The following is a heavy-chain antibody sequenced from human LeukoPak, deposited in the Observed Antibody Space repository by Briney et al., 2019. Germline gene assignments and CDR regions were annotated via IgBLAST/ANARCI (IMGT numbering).Heavy chain of an antibody. Sequence: ASVKVSCKASGYNFTSYYMHWVRQAPGQGLEWMGIINPSGGTTSYAQKFQGRVTVTRDTSTSTVYMELSSLRSEDTAVYYCAIVVAGNHKGFDPWGQGTLVTVST. CDR3: AIVVAGNHKGFDP. CDR1: GYNFTSYY. CDR2: INPSGGTT. J-gene: IGHJ5*02. D-gene: IGHD6-19*01. V-gene: IGHV1-46*01.